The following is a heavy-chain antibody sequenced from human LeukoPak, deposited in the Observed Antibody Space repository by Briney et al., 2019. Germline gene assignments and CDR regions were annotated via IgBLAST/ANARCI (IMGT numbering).Heavy chain of an antibody. CDR2: IYHSGST. CDR3: ARSYYYGSGSRWYYYGMDV. J-gene: IGHJ6*02. CDR1: GGSISSGGYS. D-gene: IGHD3-10*01. V-gene: IGHV4-30-2*01. Sequence: SETLSLTCAVSGGSISSGGYSWSWIRQPPGKGLEWIGYIYHSGSTYYNPSLKSRVTISVDRSKNQFSLKLSSVTAADTAVYYCARSYYYGSGSRWYYYGMDVWGQGTTVTVSS.